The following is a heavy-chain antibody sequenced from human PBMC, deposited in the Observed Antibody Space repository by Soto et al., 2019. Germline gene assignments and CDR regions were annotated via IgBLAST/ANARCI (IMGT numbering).Heavy chain of an antibody. CDR1: GYTLTELS. D-gene: IGHD1-7*01. Sequence: ASVKVSCKVSGYTLTELSMHWVRQAPGKGLEWMGGFDPEDGETIYAQKFQGRVTMTEDTSTDTAYMELSSLRSEDTAVYYCATKLELRLEYHFDYWGQGTLVTVSS. CDR3: ATKLELRLEYHFDY. J-gene: IGHJ4*02. V-gene: IGHV1-24*01. CDR2: FDPEDGET.